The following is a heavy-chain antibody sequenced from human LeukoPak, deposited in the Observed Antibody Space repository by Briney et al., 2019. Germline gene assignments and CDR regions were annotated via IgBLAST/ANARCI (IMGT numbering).Heavy chain of an antibody. CDR2: IYYSGST. D-gene: IGHD3-22*01. CDR1: GGSISSYY. CDR3: ASSDSSGYYLGRYFDY. V-gene: IGHV4-59*01. J-gene: IGHJ4*02. Sequence: SETLSLTCTVSGGSISSYYWSWIRQPPGKGLEWIGYIYYSGSTNYNPSLKSRVTISVDTSKNRFSLKLSSVTAADTAVYYCASSDSSGYYLGRYFDYWGQGTLVTVSS.